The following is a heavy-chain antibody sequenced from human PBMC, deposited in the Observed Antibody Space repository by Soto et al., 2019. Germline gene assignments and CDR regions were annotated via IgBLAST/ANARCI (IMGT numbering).Heavy chain of an antibody. CDR3: ARVAGYGSGSRHFDN. CDR1: GYTFSTYG. V-gene: IGHV1-18*01. D-gene: IGHD3-10*01. Sequence: QVHLVQSETEVAEPGASVRLSCKTSGYTFSTYGLSWVRQAPGQGLEWMGWTVAISESTIYAQKFQGRVTVTTDRSTHTGYLELSRLTSDATALYYCARVAGYGSGSRHFDNWGQGTLVTVSS. J-gene: IGHJ4*02. CDR2: TVAISEST.